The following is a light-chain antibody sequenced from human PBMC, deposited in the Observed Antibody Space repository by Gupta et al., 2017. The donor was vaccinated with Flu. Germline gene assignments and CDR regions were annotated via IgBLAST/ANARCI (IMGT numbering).Light chain of an antibody. Sequence: GERVTLFCRASESVSGNLAWYQRKPGQPPRLLIHGASNRAAGVPARFSGSGSGRDFTLTISSVQSEDSAVYDCQHYRHWPLFGQGTRLEIK. CDR3: QHYRHWPL. J-gene: IGKJ2*01. CDR2: GAS. V-gene: IGKV3-15*01. CDR1: ESVSGN.